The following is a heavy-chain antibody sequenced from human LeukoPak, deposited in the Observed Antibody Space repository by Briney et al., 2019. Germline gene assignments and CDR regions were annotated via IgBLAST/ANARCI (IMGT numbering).Heavy chain of an antibody. Sequence: CIGYIYYSGSTNYNPSLKSRVTISVDTSKNQFSLKLSSVTAADTAVYYCARRSGTYHAFDIWGQGTMVTVSS. D-gene: IGHD1-26*01. J-gene: IGHJ3*02. CDR2: IYYSGST. CDR3: ARRSGTYHAFDI. V-gene: IGHV4-59*08.